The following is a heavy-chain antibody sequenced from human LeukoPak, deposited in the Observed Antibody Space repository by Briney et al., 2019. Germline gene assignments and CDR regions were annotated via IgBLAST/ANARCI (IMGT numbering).Heavy chain of an antibody. CDR1: GFTFSIHG. V-gene: IGHV3-74*01. J-gene: IGHJ4*02. D-gene: IGHD1-26*01. CDR2: LSPDGSSS. CDR3: TRSPSLGGNYWGFDC. Sequence: PGGSLRLSCAASGFTFSIHGMNWVRQAPGEGLVWVSRLSPDGSSSVYADSVKGRFTVSRDNAKNTLYLQMNSLRAEDTAVYYCTRSPSLGGNYWGFDCWGQGTLVTVSS.